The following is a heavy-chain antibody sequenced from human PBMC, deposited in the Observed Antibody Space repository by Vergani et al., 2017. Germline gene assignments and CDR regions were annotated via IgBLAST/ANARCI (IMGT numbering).Heavy chain of an antibody. CDR2: INPNSGGT. CDR3: ARGRDVVVPAGVYFDY. J-gene: IGHJ4*02. Sequence: QVQLVQSGAEVKKPGASVKVSCKASGYTFTGYYMHWVRQAPGQGLEWMGWINPNSGGTNYAQKFQGRVTMTRDTSISTAYMELSRLRSDDTAVYYCARGRDVVVPAGVYFDYWGQGTLVTVSS. D-gene: IGHD2-2*01. CDR1: GYTFTGYY. V-gene: IGHV1-2*02.